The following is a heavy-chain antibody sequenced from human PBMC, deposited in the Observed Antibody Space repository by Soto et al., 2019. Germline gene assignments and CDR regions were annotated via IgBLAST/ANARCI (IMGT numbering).Heavy chain of an antibody. CDR1: GFTFSSYW. J-gene: IGHJ3*02. V-gene: IGHV3-74*01. Sequence: EVQLVESGGGLVQPGGSLRLSCAASGFTFSSYWMHWVRQAPGKGLAWVSRISTDGSSTTYADSAKGRFTISRDNAKNTLYLQMNSLRAADADVYYCARAGLDIWGQGTMVTVSS. CDR2: ISTDGSST. CDR3: ARAGLDI.